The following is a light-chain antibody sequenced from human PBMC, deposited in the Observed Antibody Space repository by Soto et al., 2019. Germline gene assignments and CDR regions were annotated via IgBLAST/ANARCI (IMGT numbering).Light chain of an antibody. CDR3: QKYNSAPLT. CDR1: QAISIY. V-gene: IGKV1-27*01. CDR2: SAS. Sequence: DIQLTQSPPSLSASVGDRVTITCRASQAISIYVSWYQQKPGKIPKLLIFSASTVQSGVPSRFRVSRPGPDFHLTSSSLQPEDVATYYCQKYNSAPLTFGPGTNVDL. J-gene: IGKJ3*01.